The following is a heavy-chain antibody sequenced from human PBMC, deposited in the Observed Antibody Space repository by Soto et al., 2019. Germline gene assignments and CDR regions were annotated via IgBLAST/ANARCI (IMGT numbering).Heavy chain of an antibody. CDR2: ISAHNGNT. Sequence: QVHLVQSGAEVKKPGASVKVSCKACGYTFTSYGITWVRQAPGQGLEWMGWISAHNGNTDYAQKLQGRVIVTRDTSTSTAYMELRSLISDGTAVYYCARGRYGDYWGQGALVTVSS. D-gene: IGHD1-1*01. CDR3: ARGRYGDY. V-gene: IGHV1-18*01. J-gene: IGHJ4*02. CDR1: GYTFTSYG.